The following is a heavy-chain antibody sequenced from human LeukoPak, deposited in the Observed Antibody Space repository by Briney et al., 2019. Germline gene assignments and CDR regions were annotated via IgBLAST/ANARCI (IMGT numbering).Heavy chain of an antibody. D-gene: IGHD2-2*01. Sequence: SETLSLTCTVSGGSISSSSYYWGWIRQPPGRGLEWIGSIYYSGSTYYNPSLKSRVTISVDTSKNQFSLKLSSVTAADTAVYYCARDPFECSSTSCYHYYWGQGTLVTVSS. V-gene: IGHV4-39*07. CDR1: GGSISSSSYY. CDR2: IYYSGST. J-gene: IGHJ4*02. CDR3: ARDPFECSSTSCYHYY.